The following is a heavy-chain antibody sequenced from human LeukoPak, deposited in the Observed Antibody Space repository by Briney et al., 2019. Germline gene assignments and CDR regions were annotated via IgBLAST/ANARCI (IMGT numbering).Heavy chain of an antibody. V-gene: IGHV3-23*01. CDR2: IRPSGDNT. CDR3: AKVPGYCSSGSCYSFYYFDY. D-gene: IGHD2-15*01. Sequence: GGSLRLSCAASGFTFSSYDMTWVRQAPGRGLEWVSSIRPSGDNTYYGDSVKGRFTISRDNSKNTLYLQMNSLRAEDTAVYYCAKVPGYCSSGSCYSFYYFDYWGQGTLVTVSS. J-gene: IGHJ4*02. CDR1: GFTFSSYD.